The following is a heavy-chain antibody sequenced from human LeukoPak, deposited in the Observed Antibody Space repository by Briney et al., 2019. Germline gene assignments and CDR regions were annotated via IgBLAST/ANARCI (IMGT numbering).Heavy chain of an antibody. V-gene: IGHV4-59*08. Sequence: SETLSLTCTVSGGSISSYYWSWIRQPPGKGLEWIGYIYYSGSTNYNPSLKSRVTISVDTSKNQFSLKLSSVTAADTAVYYCARPYGSGSLDAFDIWGQGTMVTVSS. D-gene: IGHD3-10*01. J-gene: IGHJ3*02. CDR3: ARPYGSGSLDAFDI. CDR2: IYYSGST. CDR1: GGSISSYY.